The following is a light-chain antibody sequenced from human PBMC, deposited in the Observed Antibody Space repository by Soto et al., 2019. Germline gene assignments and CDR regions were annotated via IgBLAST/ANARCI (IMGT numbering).Light chain of an antibody. CDR2: DAS. V-gene: IGKV3-11*01. J-gene: IGKJ4*01. Sequence: EIVLTQSPATQSLSPGERATLSCRASQSVSSYLAWYRQRPGQAPRLLIYDASNRATGVPARFSGSGSGTDFTLTISSLEPEDFAVYYCQHRANWPLTFGGGTKLEIK. CDR1: QSVSSY. CDR3: QHRANWPLT.